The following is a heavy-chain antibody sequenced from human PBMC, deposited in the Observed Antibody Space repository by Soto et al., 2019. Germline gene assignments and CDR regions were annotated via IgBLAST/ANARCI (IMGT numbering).Heavy chain of an antibody. V-gene: IGHV2-5*02. D-gene: IGHD3-3*01. CDR3: AHRVLRTVFGLVTTTAIYFDF. Sequence: ESGPTQVNPRQTLTLTCTFSGFSLTTSGVGVGWIRQSPGKAPEWLALIYWDDDKRYSPSLKSRLTITKDTSKNQVVLTMADLDPADTATYYCAHRVLRTVFGLVTTTAIYFDFWGQGTPVAVS. J-gene: IGHJ4*02. CDR2: IYWDDDK. CDR1: GFSLTTSGVG.